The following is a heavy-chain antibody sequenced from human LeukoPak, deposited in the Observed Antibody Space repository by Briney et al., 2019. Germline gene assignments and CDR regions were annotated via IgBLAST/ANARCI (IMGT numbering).Heavy chain of an antibody. V-gene: IGHV3-48*01. Sequence: GRSLRLSCAASGFSFSSYSMNWVRLAPGEGLECVSYISSSGTTTYYADSVKGRFTISRDNAKNSLYLQMNSLRAEDTAVYYCARHRLGDYWGRGALVTVSS. CDR3: ARHRLGDY. CDR1: GFSFSSYS. J-gene: IGHJ4*02. D-gene: IGHD3-22*01. CDR2: ISSSGTTT.